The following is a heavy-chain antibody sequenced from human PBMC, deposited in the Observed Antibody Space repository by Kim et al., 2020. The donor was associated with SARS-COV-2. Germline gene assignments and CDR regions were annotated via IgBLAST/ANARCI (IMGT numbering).Heavy chain of an antibody. CDR3: VFNRYYDFWTDYYYYYMDV. CDR2: IRSKAYGGTT. Sequence: GGSLRLSCTASGFTFGDYAMSWVRQAPGKGLEWVGFIRSKAYGGTTEYAASVKGRFTISRDDSKSIAYLQMNSLKTEDTAVYYCVFNRYYDFWTDYYYYYMDVWGKGTTVTVSS. CDR1: GFTFGDYA. D-gene: IGHD3-3*01. J-gene: IGHJ6*03. V-gene: IGHV3-49*04.